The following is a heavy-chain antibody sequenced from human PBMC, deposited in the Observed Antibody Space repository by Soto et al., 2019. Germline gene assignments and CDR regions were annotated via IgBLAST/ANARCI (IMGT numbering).Heavy chain of an antibody. CDR1: GGSINSKSYF. Sequence: SETLSLTCSVSGGSINSKSYFWGWIRQTPGKGLEWIASINYVGKTYYSPSLKSRLAISVDTSKNQFSLRLSSVTAADTAVYYCARDRYGGFDYWGMGTLVTVS. J-gene: IGHJ4*02. CDR2: INYVGKT. D-gene: IGHD3-9*01. V-gene: IGHV4-39*02. CDR3: ARDRYGGFDY.